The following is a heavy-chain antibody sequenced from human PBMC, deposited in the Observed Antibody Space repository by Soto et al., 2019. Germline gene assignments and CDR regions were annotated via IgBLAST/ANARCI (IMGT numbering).Heavy chain of an antibody. J-gene: IGHJ6*02. D-gene: IGHD6-13*01. CDR3: VKDMGQAAVGIRYPYGLDV. CDR2: LSSNGIGT. Sequence: GGSLRLPWSGSGVTVSSLGMHWVRQAPGKGLEHVSTLSSNGIGTYYADSVKGRFTFSRDTSKNTLYLQMSSLRTEDTAVYYCVKDMGQAAVGIRYPYGLDVWGLGTTVTVSS. V-gene: IGHV3-64D*06. CDR1: GVTVSSLG.